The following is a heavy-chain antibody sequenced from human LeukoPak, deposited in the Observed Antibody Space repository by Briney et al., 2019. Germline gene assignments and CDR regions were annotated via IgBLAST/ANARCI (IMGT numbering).Heavy chain of an antibody. V-gene: IGHV3-30*02. CDR1: GFTFSSYG. CDR2: IRYDGSNK. D-gene: IGHD4-11*01. CDR3: AKDGGDDYSDYGHGGYFDY. J-gene: IGHJ4*02. Sequence: PGGSLRLSCAASGFTFSSYGMHWVRQAPGKGLEWVAFIRYDGSNKYYADSVKGRFTISRDNSKNTLYLQMNSLRAEDTAVYYCAKDGGDDYSDYGHGGYFDYWGQGTLVTVSS.